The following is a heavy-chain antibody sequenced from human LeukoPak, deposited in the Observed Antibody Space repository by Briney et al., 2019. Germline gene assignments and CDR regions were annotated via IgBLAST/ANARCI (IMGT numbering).Heavy chain of an antibody. Sequence: GGSLRLSCAASGFTFSSYSMNWVRQAPGKGLVWVSRINDDETVTNYADSVKGRFTISRDNAKNTLYLQMNSLRAEDTAVYFCARDLGSGGSCYRNWGQGTLVTVSS. CDR3: ARDLGSGGSCYRN. CDR2: INDDETVT. V-gene: IGHV3-74*01. J-gene: IGHJ4*02. CDR1: GFTFSSYS. D-gene: IGHD2-15*01.